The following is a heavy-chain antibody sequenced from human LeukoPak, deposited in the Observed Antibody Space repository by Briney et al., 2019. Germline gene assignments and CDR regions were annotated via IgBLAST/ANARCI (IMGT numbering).Heavy chain of an antibody. CDR1: GGSFSGYY. V-gene: IGHV4-34*01. CDR3: ARHAGVRGGAGYYYYMDV. J-gene: IGHJ6*03. CDR2: INHSGST. Sequence: SETLSLTCAVYGGSFSGYYWSWIRQPPGKGLEWIGEINHSGSTNYNPSLKSRVTISVDTSKNQFSLKLSSVTAADTAVYYCARHAGVRGGAGYYYYMDVWGKGTTVTISS. D-gene: IGHD3-10*01.